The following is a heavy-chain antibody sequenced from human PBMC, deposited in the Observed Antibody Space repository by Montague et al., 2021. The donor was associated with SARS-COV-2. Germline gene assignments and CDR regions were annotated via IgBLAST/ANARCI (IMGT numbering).Heavy chain of an antibody. D-gene: IGHD6-19*01. J-gene: IGHJ6*02. V-gene: IGHV6-1*01. CDR3: ARGDEEQWVVHYYYYGMDV. CDR1: GDSVSSNSAA. CDR2: TYYRSKWYN. Sequence: CAISGDSVSSNSAAWNWIRQSPSRGLEWLGRTYYRSKWYNDYAXXXKXXXTIXPDTSKNQFSLQLNSVTPEDTAVYYCARGDEEQWVVHYYYYGMDVWGQGTTVTVSS.